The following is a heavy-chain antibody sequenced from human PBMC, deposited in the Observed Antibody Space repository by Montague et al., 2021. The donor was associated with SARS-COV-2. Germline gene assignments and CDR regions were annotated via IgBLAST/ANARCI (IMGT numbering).Heavy chain of an antibody. J-gene: IGHJ4*02. CDR3: ARGESARDLEF. Sequence: SRSLSCAASGFKFNDYYMSWIRETPGKGLEWVSYMSASTSFPKYGESVKGRFSISRDNARNSAFLQMNNLRVDDTAVYYCARGESARDLEFWGQGTLVTVSS. CDR1: GFKFNDYY. V-gene: IGHV3-11*05. D-gene: IGHD3-10*01. CDR2: MSASTSFP.